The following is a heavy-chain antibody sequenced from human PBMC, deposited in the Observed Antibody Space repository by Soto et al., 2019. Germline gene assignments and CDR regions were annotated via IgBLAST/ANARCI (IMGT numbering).Heavy chain of an antibody. Sequence: GRSLRLCCAASGFTFSSYAMSCVRQAPGKGLEWVSAISGSVGSTYYADSVKGRFTISRDNSKNTLYLQMNSLRAEDTAVYYCAKDTRYCSSTSCLPDASDIWGPGPMVTLS. D-gene: IGHD2-2*01. J-gene: IGHJ3*02. CDR3: AKDTRYCSSTSCLPDASDI. V-gene: IGHV3-23*01. CDR1: GFTFSSYA. CDR2: ISGSVGST.